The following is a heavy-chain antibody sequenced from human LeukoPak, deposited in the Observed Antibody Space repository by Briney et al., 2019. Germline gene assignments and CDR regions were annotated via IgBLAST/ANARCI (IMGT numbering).Heavy chain of an antibody. J-gene: IGHJ2*01. D-gene: IGHD6-13*01. CDR1: GFTVSSNY. CDR2: IYSGGVT. V-gene: IGHV3-53*01. CDR3: ARAGGGDKQQLVWYFDL. Sequence: GGSLRLSCAASGFTVSSNYMSWVRRAPGKGLEWVSLIYSGGVTYYADSVKGRFTISRDNSKNTLYLQMNSLRTEDTAVYYCARAGGGDKQQLVWYFDLWGRGTLVTVSS.